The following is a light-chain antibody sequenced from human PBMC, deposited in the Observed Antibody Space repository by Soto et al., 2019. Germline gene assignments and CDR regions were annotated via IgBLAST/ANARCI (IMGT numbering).Light chain of an antibody. CDR1: QSVRSN. J-gene: IGKJ5*01. CDR3: QQANSFPIT. CDR2: GAS. V-gene: IGKV3-15*01. Sequence: EVVMSQSPATLSVTPGERVTLSGRASQSVRSNLAWYQQKPGQSPRLLIYGASTRATGIPARFSGSGSGTDFTLTISSLQPEDFATYYCQQANSFPITFGQGTRLEIK.